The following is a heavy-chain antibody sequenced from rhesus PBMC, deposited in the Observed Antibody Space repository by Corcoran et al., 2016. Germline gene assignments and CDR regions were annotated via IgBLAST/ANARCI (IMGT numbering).Heavy chain of an antibody. CDR1: GGSISSNY. Sequence: QLQLQESGPGLVKPSETLSLTCAVSGGSISSNYWSWIRQPPGKGLGWFGRISGSGGNTDYNPSLKSRVTISTDTSKNQFSLKLSSVPAADTAVYYCARVGRFLNSLDVWGRGVLVTVSS. CDR3: ARVGRFLNSLDV. J-gene: IGHJ5-2*02. V-gene: IGHV4-173*01. CDR2: ISGSGGNT. D-gene: IGHD3-3*01.